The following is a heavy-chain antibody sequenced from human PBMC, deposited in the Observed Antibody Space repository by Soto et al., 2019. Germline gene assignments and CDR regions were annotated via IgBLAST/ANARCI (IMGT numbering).Heavy chain of an antibody. CDR2: IYRGGST. CDR3: TTGAQWLT. Sequence: EVQLVETGGGSIQPGGSLRLSCAASGFSVSTNYMNCGRQAPGKGLEWVSDIYRGGSTYYAASVKGRFTISRDSAKNTMYLHMNSLRAEDTAVYYCTTGAQWLTWGQGALVTVSS. D-gene: IGHD6-19*01. J-gene: IGHJ5*02. V-gene: IGHV3-53*02. CDR1: GFSVSTNY.